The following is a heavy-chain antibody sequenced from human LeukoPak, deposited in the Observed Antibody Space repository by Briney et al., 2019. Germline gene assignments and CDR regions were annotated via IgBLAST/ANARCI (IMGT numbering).Heavy chain of an antibody. CDR1: GGSISSYY. V-gene: IGHV4-59*08. J-gene: IGHJ4*02. D-gene: IGHD4-17*01. CDR3: AAGGYYGDYLSDY. Sequence: PSETLSLTCTVSGGSISSYYWSWIRQPPGKGLEWIGYIYYSGSTNYNPSLKSRVTISVDTSKNQFSLKLSSVTAADTAAYYCAAGGYYGDYLSDYWGQGTLVTVSS. CDR2: IYYSGST.